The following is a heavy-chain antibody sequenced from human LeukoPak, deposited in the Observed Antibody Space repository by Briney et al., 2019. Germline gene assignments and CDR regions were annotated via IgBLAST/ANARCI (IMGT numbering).Heavy chain of an antibody. D-gene: IGHD2-2*01. V-gene: IGHV1-8*01. CDR1: GYTLTSYD. CDR2: VNPNSGNT. Sequence: ASVKVSCKASGYTLTSYDINWVRQATGQGLEWMGWVNPNSGNTGYAQKFQGRVTMTGNTSISTAYMELSSLRSEDTAVYYCARGPGGCSSTSCYLYLYYYYYYMDVWGKGTTVTVSS. CDR3: ARGPGGCSSTSCYLYLYYYYYYMDV. J-gene: IGHJ6*03.